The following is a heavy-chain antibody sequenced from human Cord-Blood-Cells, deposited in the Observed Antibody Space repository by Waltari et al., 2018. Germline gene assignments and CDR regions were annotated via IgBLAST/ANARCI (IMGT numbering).Heavy chain of an antibody. CDR1: GLTFSSYA. D-gene: IGHD3-22*01. CDR2: IYYDGSNK. J-gene: IGHJ4*02. V-gene: IGHV3-30*04. CDR3: ARAGYDSSGYYFDY. Sequence: QVQLVESGGGVVQPGRSLRLACAASGLTFSSYAMHWVCQVPGKGLEWVAVIYYDGSNKYYAVSVKGRFTISIDNSKNTLYLQMNSLRADDSAVYYCARAGYDSSGYYFDYWGQGTLVTVSS.